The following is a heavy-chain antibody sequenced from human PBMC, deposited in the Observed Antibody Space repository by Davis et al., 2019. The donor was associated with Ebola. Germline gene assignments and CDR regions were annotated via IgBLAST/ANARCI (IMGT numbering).Heavy chain of an antibody. CDR1: GFTINTNF. CDR2: LYSRGST. V-gene: IGHV3-53*01. CDR3: ARGRYSSSSVYFDY. D-gene: IGHD6-6*01. J-gene: IGHJ4*02. Sequence: GGSLRLSCAASGFTINTNFMSWVRQAPGKGLEWVSVLYSRGSTYYADSVKGRFTISRDNAKNSLYLQMNSLRDEDTAVYYCARGRYSSSSVYFDYWGQGTLVTVSS.